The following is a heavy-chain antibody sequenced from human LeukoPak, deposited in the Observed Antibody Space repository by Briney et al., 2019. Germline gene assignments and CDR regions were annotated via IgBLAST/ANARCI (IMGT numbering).Heavy chain of an antibody. CDR1: GFTFSSYA. D-gene: IGHD4-11*01. Sequence: GRSLRLSCAASGFTFSSYAMSWVRQAPGKGLEWVSTINGGGVNTHYADSVGGRFTISRDNSKNTLFLQMNSLRDEDTAVYYCAKDLYSNYGPADYWGQGTLVTVSS. J-gene: IGHJ4*02. CDR3: AKDLYSNYGPADY. V-gene: IGHV3-23*01. CDR2: INGGGVNT.